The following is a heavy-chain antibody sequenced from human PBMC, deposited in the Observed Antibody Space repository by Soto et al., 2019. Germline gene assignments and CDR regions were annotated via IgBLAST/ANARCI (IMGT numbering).Heavy chain of an antibody. CDR1: GFTFSDYY. V-gene: IGHV3-11*01. D-gene: IGHD6-6*01. J-gene: IGHJ5*02. CDR2: ISSSGSTI. CDR3: ARVVYSSFGTNWFDP. Sequence: GGSVRLSCAASGFTFSDYYMSWIRQAPGKGLEWVSYISSSGSTIYYADSVKGRFTISRDNAKNSLYLQMNSLRAEDTAVYYCARVVYSSFGTNWFDPWGQGTLVTVSS.